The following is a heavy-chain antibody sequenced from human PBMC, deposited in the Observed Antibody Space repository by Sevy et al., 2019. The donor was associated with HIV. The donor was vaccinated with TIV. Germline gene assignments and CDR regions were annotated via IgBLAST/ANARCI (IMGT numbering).Heavy chain of an antibody. D-gene: IGHD6-19*01. V-gene: IGHV3-53*01. CDR3: ARARSGWSGHYYYGMDV. J-gene: IGHJ6*02. CDR1: GFTVSSNY. Sequence: GGSLRLSCAASGFTVSSNYMSWVRQAPGKGLEWVSVIYSGGSTYYADSVKGRFTISRDNSKNTLYLQMNSLRAEDTAVYYCARARSGWSGHYYYGMDVWGQRTTVTVSS. CDR2: IYSGGST.